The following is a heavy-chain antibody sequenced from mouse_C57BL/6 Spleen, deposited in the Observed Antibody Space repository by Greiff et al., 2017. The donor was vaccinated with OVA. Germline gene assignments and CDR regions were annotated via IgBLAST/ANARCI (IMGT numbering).Heavy chain of an antibody. J-gene: IGHJ3*01. V-gene: IGHV1-80*01. D-gene: IGHD1-1*01. CDR3: ERDYYGSSGFAG. Sequence: VKLMESGAELVKPGASVKISCTASGYAFSSSWMNWVKQRPGKGLEWIGQIYPGDGDTNYNGKFKGKATLTADKSSSTAYMQLSSLTSEDSAVYFCERDYYGSSGFAGWGHGALVTVAA. CDR2: IYPGDGDT. CDR1: GYAFSSSW.